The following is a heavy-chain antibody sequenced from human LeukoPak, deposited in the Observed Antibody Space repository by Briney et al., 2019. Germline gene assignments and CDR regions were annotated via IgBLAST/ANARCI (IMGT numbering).Heavy chain of an antibody. CDR1: GGTFTGYY. J-gene: IGHJ5*02. Sequence: VASVTVSCKASGGTFTGYYMHWVRQAPGQGLEWMGWINPNSGGTNYAQKFQGRVTMTRDTSISTAYMELSRLRSDDTAVYYCARDKHCSSTSCGYNWFDHWGQGTLVTVSS. D-gene: IGHD2-2*01. CDR2: INPNSGGT. CDR3: ARDKHCSSTSCGYNWFDH. V-gene: IGHV1-2*02.